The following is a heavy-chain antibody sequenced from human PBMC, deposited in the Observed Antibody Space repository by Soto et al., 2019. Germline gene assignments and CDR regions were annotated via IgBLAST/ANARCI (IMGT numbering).Heavy chain of an antibody. J-gene: IGHJ3*02. CDR1: GITFSSYG. V-gene: IGHV3-30*18. D-gene: IGHD3-16*01. CDR3: AKGLGWRVLGDAFDI. CDR2: ISYDGTNK. Sequence: GGSLRLSCSASGITFSSYGMHWVRQAPGKGLEWVAVISYDGTNKYYGDSVKGRFSISRDNSKNTLYLQMNSLRAEDTAAYYCAKGLGWRVLGDAFDIWGQGTMVTVSS.